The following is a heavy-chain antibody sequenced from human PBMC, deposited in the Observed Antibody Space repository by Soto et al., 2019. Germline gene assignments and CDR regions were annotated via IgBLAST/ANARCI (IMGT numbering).Heavy chain of an antibody. J-gene: IGHJ4*02. CDR2: IYYSGST. CDR3: ARAFYYYDSSGYPFPFEY. Sequence: SETLSLTCTVSGGSISSGDYYWSWIRQPPGKGLEWIGYIYYSGSTYYNPSLKSRVTISVDTSKNQFSLKLSSVTAADTAVYYCARAFYYYDSSGYPFPFEYWGQGTLVTVSS. D-gene: IGHD3-22*01. CDR1: GGSISSGDYY. V-gene: IGHV4-30-4*01.